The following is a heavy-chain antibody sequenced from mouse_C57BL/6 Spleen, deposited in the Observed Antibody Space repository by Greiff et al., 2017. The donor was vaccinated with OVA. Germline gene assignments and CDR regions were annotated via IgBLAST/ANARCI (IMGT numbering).Heavy chain of an antibody. V-gene: IGHV2-2*01. D-gene: IGHD2-3*01. CDR3: ARKAESGYYVWFAY. Sequence: QVQLKESGPGLVQPSQSLSITCTVSGFSLTSYGVHWVRQSPGKGLEWLGVIWSGGSTDYNAAFISRLSISKDNSKSQVFFKMNSLQADDTAIYYCARKAESGYYVWFAYWGQGTLVTVSA. CDR2: IWSGGST. J-gene: IGHJ3*01. CDR1: GFSLTSYG.